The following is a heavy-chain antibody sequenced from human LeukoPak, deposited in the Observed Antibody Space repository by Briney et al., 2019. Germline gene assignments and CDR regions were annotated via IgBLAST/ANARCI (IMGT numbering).Heavy chain of an antibody. CDR3: AKDSNRIVGAYIDY. D-gene: IGHD1-26*01. Sequence: GGSLRLSCAASGFTFSSYWMSWVRQAPGKGLEWVAVISYDGSNKYYADSVKGRFTISRDNSKNTLYLQMNSLRAEDTAVYYCAKDSNRIVGAYIDYWGQGTLVTVSS. J-gene: IGHJ4*02. CDR1: GFTFSSYW. V-gene: IGHV3-30*18. CDR2: ISYDGSNK.